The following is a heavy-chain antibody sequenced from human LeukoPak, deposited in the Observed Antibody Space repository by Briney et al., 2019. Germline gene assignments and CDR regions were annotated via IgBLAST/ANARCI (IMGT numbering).Heavy chain of an antibody. J-gene: IGHJ6*03. CDR3: AREKIGTGTVLGKDYYYMDV. Sequence: PSETLSLTCTVSGGSISSSSYYWGWIRQPPGKGLEWIGSICYSRSTYYNPSLKSRVTISVDTSKNQFSLKLSSVTAADTAMYYCAREKIGTGTVLGKDYYYMDVWGKGTTVTVSS. D-gene: IGHD3-16*01. CDR2: ICYSRST. CDR1: GGSISSSSYY. V-gene: IGHV4-39*07.